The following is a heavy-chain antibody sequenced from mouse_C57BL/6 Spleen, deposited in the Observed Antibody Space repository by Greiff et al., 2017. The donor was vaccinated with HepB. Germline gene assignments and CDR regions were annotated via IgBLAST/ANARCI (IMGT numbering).Heavy chain of an antibody. D-gene: IGHD2-1*01. CDR3: ARGDLYYGNYVWYFDV. Sequence: VQLQESGPGLVKPSQSLSLTCSVTGYSITSGYYWNWIRQFPGNKLEWMGYISYDGSDNYNPSLKNRISITRDTSKNKFFLKLNSVTTEDTATYYCARGDLYYGNYVWYFDVWGTGTTVTVSS. J-gene: IGHJ1*03. CDR2: ISYDGSD. CDR1: GYSITSGYY. V-gene: IGHV3-6*01.